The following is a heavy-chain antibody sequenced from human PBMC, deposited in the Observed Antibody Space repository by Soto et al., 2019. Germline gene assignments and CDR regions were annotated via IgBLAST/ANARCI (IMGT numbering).Heavy chain of an antibody. CDR1: GYPFSRYD. CDR2: MNPNSGNT. J-gene: IGHJ6*02. D-gene: IGHD5-18*01. CDR3: AGPWDTAMVRFPFYGMDV. Sequence: ASVKVSCKASGYPFSRYDFNWVRQAPGQGLEWMGWMNPNSGNTGYGQNFQGRVTITRDTSASSAYMELSSLRSEDTAVYYCAGPWDTAMVRFPFYGMDVWGQGTTVTVSS. V-gene: IGHV1-8*03.